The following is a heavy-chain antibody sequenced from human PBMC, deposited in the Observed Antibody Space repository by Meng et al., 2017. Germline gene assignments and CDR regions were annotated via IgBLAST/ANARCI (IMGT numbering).Heavy chain of an antibody. CDR1: GGSVGSGNYY. Sequence: QVQLQGSVPGLGRPSETLSLTCTVSGGSVGSGNYYWSWIRQPPGKGLEWIGYIVYSGSTTYNPSLKTRVTISVDTSKNQFSLKLTSVTAADTAVYFCARDVGGDYETLFDYWGQGTLVTVSS. CDR3: ARDVGGDYETLFDY. CDR2: IVYSGST. V-gene: IGHV4-61*01. D-gene: IGHD4-17*01. J-gene: IGHJ4*02.